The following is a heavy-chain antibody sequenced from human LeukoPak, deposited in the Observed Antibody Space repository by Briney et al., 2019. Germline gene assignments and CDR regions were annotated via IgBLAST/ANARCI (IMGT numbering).Heavy chain of an antibody. CDR2: ISWNSGSI. V-gene: IGHV3-9*01. J-gene: IGHJ4*02. D-gene: IGHD1-26*01. CDR1: GFTFDDYA. CDR3: AKGVEWELLPSSFDY. Sequence: GRSLRLPCAASGFTFDDYAMHWVRQAPGKGLEWVSGISWNSGSIGYADSVKGRFTISRDNAKNSLYLQMNSLRAEDTALYYCAKGVEWELLPSSFDYWGQGTLVTVSS.